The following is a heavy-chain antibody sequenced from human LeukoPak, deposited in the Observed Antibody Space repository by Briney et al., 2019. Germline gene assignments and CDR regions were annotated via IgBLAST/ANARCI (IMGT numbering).Heavy chain of an antibody. CDR1: GFTFSSYA. Sequence: GGSLRLSCAASGFTFSSYAMSWVRQAPGKGLEWVSAISGSGGSIYYADSVKGRFTISRDNSKNTLYLQMNSLRAEDTAVYHCTRCVDISGYFYPFDDWGQGTLVTVSS. CDR3: TRCVDISGYFYPFDD. J-gene: IGHJ4*02. V-gene: IGHV3-23*01. D-gene: IGHD3-22*01. CDR2: ISGSGGSI.